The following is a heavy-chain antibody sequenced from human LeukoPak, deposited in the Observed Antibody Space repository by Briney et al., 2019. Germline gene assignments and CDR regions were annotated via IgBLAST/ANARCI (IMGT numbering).Heavy chain of an antibody. D-gene: IGHD3-10*01. CDR1: GYTFTSYG. V-gene: IGHV1-18*01. CDR3: ARDAEGSGSYYEGNWFDP. CDR2: ISAYNGNT. Sequence: GASVKVSCKASGYTFTSYGISWVRQAPGQGLEWMGWISAYNGNTNYAQKLQGRVTMTTDTSTSTAYMELSRLRSDDTAVYYCARDAEGSGSYYEGNWFDPWGQGTLVTVSS. J-gene: IGHJ5*02.